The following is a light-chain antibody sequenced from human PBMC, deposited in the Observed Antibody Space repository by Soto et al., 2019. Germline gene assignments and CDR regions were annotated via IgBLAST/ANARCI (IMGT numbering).Light chain of an antibody. CDR3: QQNDSQLMK. V-gene: IGKV1D-12*01. Sequence: DIQMTQSPSSVSASVGDRVTITCRASQGLSNWLAWYQQKPGQAPKFLFFAASSLQRRVPSRFSGSGSGTDFTLTIISLQPEDFGIYYCQQNDSQLMKFGPGTKVDIK. CDR2: AAS. J-gene: IGKJ3*01. CDR1: QGLSNW.